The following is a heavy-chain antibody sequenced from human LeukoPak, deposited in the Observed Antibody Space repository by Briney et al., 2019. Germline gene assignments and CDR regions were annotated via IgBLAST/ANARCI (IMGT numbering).Heavy chain of an antibody. CDR3: TTDKERYSGLVYFDY. CDR2: IKSKTDGGTT. J-gene: IGHJ4*02. D-gene: IGHD5-12*01. Sequence: PGGSLRLSCAASGFTFSNAWMSWVRQAPGKGLEWVGRIKSKTDGGTTDYAAPVKGRFTISRDDSKNTLYLQMNSLKTEDTAVYYCTTDKERYSGLVYFDYWGQGTLVTVSS. CDR1: GFTFSNAW. V-gene: IGHV3-15*01.